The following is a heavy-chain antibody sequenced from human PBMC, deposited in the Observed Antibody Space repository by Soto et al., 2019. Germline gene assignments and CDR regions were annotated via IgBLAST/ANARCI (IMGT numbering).Heavy chain of an antibody. J-gene: IGHJ6*02. Sequence: PAGSLTLSCAASGFTFDAYAMCWARQAPGKGLEWVSGSSWNSGRIGYAGAEKGGFTISRDNAKNSLYLQMNSLRAEDTALYYCAKDNGPLAVGVAATSYYYYGMDVWGQGTTVTVSS. CDR1: GFTFDAYA. D-gene: IGHD2-15*01. CDR3: AKDNGPLAVGVAATSYYYYGMDV. CDR2: SSWNSGRI. V-gene: IGHV3-9*01.